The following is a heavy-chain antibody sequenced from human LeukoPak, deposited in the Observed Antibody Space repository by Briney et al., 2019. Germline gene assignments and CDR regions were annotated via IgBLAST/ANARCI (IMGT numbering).Heavy chain of an antibody. Sequence: PGGSLRLSCAASGFTFSSYAMHWVRQAPGKGLEWVAVISYDGSNKYYADSVKGRFTISRDNSKNTLYLQMNSLKAEDTAVYYCARESRGDCYFDYWGQGTLVTVSS. J-gene: IGHJ4*02. D-gene: IGHD2-21*02. CDR3: ARESRGDCYFDY. CDR2: ISYDGSNK. V-gene: IGHV3-30*04. CDR1: GFTFSSYA.